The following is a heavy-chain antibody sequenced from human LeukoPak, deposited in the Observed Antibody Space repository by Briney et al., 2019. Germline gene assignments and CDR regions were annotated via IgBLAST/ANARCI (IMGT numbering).Heavy chain of an antibody. CDR3: ARVGSTAEAGTPDY. CDR1: GFTFSDYY. Sequence: GGSLRLSCAASGFTFSDYYMSWIRQAPGKGLEWLSYISRSGSHTPYADSVKGRFTVSRDNARNSLSLELNSLRVDDTAIYYCARVGSTAEAGTPDYWGQGTLVTVSS. CDR2: ISRSGSHT. D-gene: IGHD6-13*01. V-gene: IGHV3-11*06. J-gene: IGHJ4*02.